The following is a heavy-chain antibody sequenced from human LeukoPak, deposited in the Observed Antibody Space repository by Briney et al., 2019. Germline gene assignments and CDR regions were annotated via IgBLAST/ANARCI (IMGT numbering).Heavy chain of an antibody. Sequence: ASVKVSCKASGYTFTGYYMHWVRQAPGQGLEWMGWINPNSGGTNYAQKFQGRVTMTRETSTSTVYMELSSLRSEDTAVYFCARVNYYDSSGYQLPDYWGQGTLVTVSS. V-gene: IGHV1-2*02. CDR3: ARVNYYDSSGYQLPDY. CDR2: INPNSGGT. CDR1: GYTFTGYY. D-gene: IGHD3-22*01. J-gene: IGHJ4*02.